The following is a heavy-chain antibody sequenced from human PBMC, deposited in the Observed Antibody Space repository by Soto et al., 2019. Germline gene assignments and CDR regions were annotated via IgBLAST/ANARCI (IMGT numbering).Heavy chain of an antibody. CDR1: GGSFSGYY. J-gene: IGHJ6*03. Sequence: SETLSLTCAVYGGSFSGYYWSWIRQPPGKGLEWIGYIYYSGSTNYNPSLKSRVTISVDTSKTQISLKLSSVAAADTAVYYCARGSRYSYGYDVHYYYYMDVWGRGTTVTVSS. V-gene: IGHV4-59*01. CDR2: IYYSGST. D-gene: IGHD5-18*01. CDR3: ARGSRYSYGYDVHYYYYMDV.